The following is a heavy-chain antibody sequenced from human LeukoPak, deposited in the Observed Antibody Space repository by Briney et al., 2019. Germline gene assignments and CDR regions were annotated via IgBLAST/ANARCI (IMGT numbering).Heavy chain of an antibody. J-gene: IGHJ6*02. CDR3: TGGGGYCSGGRCYGHYSMDV. Sequence: PGGSLRLSCAASGFTFSSYGMHWVRRAPGKGLEWVAYIRFDGTDEHYEDSVKGRFTISRDNSKNTLYLQMSSLRAEDTAVYYCTGGGGYCSGGRCYGHYSMDVWGQGTTVTVSS. CDR2: IRFDGTDE. CDR1: GFTFSSYG. V-gene: IGHV3-30*02. D-gene: IGHD2-15*01.